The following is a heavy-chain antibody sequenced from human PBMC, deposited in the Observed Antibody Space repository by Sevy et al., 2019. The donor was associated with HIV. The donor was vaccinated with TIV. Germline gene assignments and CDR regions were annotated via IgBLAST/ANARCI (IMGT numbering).Heavy chain of an antibody. CDR2: ISASGGST. Sequence: GGSLRLSCAASGYIFSGYVMSWVRQAPGKGLEWISHISASGGSTYYADSVKGRFTISRDNFKKTLDLQMNSLRAEDTAVYYCAKDFYDSSGYYPMEAFDIWGQGTMVTVSS. CDR3: AKDFYDSSGYYPMEAFDI. J-gene: IGHJ3*02. D-gene: IGHD3-22*01. CDR1: GYIFSGYV. V-gene: IGHV3-23*01.